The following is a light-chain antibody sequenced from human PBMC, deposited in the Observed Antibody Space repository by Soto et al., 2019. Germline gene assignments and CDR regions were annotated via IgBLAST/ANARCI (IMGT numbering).Light chain of an antibody. J-gene: IGKJ4*01. CDR2: GAS. V-gene: IGKV3-15*01. CDR3: QQRRYWPLT. CDR1: QTISGT. Sequence: EIVMTQSPATLSVSPGGRATLSCRASQTISGTLAWYQQKPGQAPRLLIHGASTRAPGFPARFSGSGSGTDFTLTISSLQSEDFAVYFCQQRRYWPLTFGGGTKVDIK.